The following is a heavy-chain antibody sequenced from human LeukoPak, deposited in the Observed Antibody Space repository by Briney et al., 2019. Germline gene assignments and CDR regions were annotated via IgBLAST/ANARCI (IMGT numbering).Heavy chain of an antibody. Sequence: PGGSLRLSCAASGFTFSDYYMSWIRQAPGKGLEWVSYISNCSTAIYYADSVKGRFTISRDNAKNSLYLQMNSLRAEDTAVYYCARDTVAFASWFDPGGQGTLVTVS. J-gene: IGHJ5*02. V-gene: IGHV3-11*01. D-gene: IGHD2-8*02. CDR2: ISNCSTAI. CDR3: ARDTVAFASWFDP. CDR1: GFTFSDYY.